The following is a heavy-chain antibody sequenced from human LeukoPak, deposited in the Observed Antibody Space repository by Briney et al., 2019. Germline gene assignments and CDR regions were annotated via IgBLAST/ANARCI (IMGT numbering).Heavy chain of an antibody. CDR3: AGSFLGYCGGDCYSHFDY. V-gene: IGHV1-3*01. Sequence: ASVKVSCKASGYTFTSYAMHWVRQAPGQRLEWMGWINAGNGNTKYSQKFQGRVTINRDTSASRAYMELSSLRSEDTAVYYCAGSFLGYCGGDCYSHFDYWGQGTLVTVSS. J-gene: IGHJ4*02. CDR2: INAGNGNT. CDR1: GYTFTSYA. D-gene: IGHD2-21*02.